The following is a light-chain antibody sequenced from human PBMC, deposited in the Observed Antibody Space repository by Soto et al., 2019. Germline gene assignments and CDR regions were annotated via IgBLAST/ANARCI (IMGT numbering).Light chain of an antibody. V-gene: IGKV1-5*03. J-gene: IGKJ1*01. CDR2: TAS. Sequence: DIQMTQSPSTLSASVGDRVTITCRASQSVSSWLAWYQQKPGKAPNLLIYTASSFESGVPSRFSGSGSGTEFTLTISSLQPDDFATYYCQQYNSAWTFGQGTTVEIK. CDR1: QSVSSW. CDR3: QQYNSAWT.